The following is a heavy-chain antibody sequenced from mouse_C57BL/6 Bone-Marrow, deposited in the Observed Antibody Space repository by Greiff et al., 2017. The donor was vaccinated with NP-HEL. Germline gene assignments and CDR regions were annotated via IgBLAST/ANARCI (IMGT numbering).Heavy chain of an antibody. CDR1: GFTFSSYG. Sequence: EVMLVESGGDLVKPGGSLKLSCAASGFTFSSYGMSWVRQTPDKRLEWVATISSGGSYTYYPDSVKGRFTISRDNAKNTLYLQMSSLKSEDTAMYYCARRAYFYFDYWGQGTTLTVSS. D-gene: IGHD2-10*01. V-gene: IGHV5-6*02. J-gene: IGHJ2*01. CDR3: ARRAYFYFDY. CDR2: ISSGGSYT.